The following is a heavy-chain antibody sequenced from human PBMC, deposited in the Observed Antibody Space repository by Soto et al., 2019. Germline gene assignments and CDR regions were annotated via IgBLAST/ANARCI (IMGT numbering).Heavy chain of an antibody. CDR2: IYYSGTT. J-gene: IGHJ5*02. D-gene: IGHD2-21*01. Sequence: SETLSLTCTVSGGSISGYYWSWIRQPPGRGLEWIGDIYYSGTTNYNPSLKSRVTISLDTSKHQFSLKLSSVTAADTAMYYCAREADPLFCGGDGCYGGWFVPLGQGTLLTVFS. CDR3: AREADPLFCGGDGCYGGWFVP. V-gene: IGHV4-59*01. CDR1: GGSISGYY.